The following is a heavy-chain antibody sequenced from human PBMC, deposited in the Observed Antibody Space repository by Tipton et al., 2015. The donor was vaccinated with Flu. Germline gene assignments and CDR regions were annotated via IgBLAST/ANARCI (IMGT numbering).Heavy chain of an antibody. D-gene: IGHD3-3*01. CDR1: GGSISSSSYY. Sequence: LRLSCTVSGGSISSSSYYWDWIRQHPGKGLEWIGSIYYSGSTYYNPSLKSRVTISVDTSKNQFSLKLSSVTAADTAVYYCASTVPRGSHDFWSGYYMGYFDYWGQGTLVTVSS. CDR3: ASTVPRGSHDFWSGYYMGYFDY. V-gene: IGHV4-39*01. J-gene: IGHJ4*02. CDR2: IYYSGST.